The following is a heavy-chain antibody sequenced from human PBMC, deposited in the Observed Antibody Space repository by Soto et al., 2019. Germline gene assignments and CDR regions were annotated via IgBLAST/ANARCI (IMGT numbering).Heavy chain of an antibody. D-gene: IGHD2-21*02. CDR2: IYHSGST. V-gene: IGHV4-38-2*02. CDR1: GYSISSGYY. CDR3: ARDLSGTPIVVVTAGMDV. J-gene: IGHJ6*02. Sequence: PSETLSLTCAVSGYSISSGYYWGWIRQPPGKGLEWIGSIYHSGSTYYNPSLKSRVTISVDTSRNQFSLKLSSVTAADTAVYYCARDLSGTPIVVVTAGMDVWGQGTTVTVS.